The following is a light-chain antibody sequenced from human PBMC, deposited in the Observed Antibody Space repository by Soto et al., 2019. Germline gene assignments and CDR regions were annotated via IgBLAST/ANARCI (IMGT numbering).Light chain of an antibody. Sequence: QSVLTQPPSTSGTPGQRVTISCSGSSSNIGSNTVSWCQQLPGTAPKPLIYNNNQRPSGVPDRFSGSKSGTSASLAISGPQSEDEADYYCAAWDDSLIGYVFGTGTKVTV. CDR1: SSNIGSNT. CDR3: AAWDDSLIGYV. CDR2: NNN. V-gene: IGLV1-44*01. J-gene: IGLJ1*01.